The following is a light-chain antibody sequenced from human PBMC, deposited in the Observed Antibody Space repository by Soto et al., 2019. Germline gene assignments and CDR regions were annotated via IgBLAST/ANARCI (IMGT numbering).Light chain of an antibody. Sequence: TQMTHSPSSVSASVGDKVTITCRASQGIGSWLAWYQQKPGKAPKLLIYAASSLLSGVPSRFSGSGSGTDFTLTISSLKPEDFATYYCQQANTLPTFGQGTRLEIK. CDR3: QQANTLPT. J-gene: IGKJ5*01. CDR2: AAS. V-gene: IGKV1-12*01. CDR1: QGIGSW.